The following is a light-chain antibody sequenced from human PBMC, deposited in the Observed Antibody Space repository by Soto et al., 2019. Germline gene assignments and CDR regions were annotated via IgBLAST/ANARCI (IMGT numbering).Light chain of an antibody. CDR3: QQRSNWPWT. Sequence: EIVLTQSPATLSLSPGERATLSCRASQSVSTYLAWYQQERGQAPRLLIYDASNRATGIPARFSGSGSGTDFTLAISSLQPEDFAVYYCQQRSNWPWTFGQGTKMEVK. CDR2: DAS. V-gene: IGKV3-11*01. CDR1: QSVSTY. J-gene: IGKJ1*01.